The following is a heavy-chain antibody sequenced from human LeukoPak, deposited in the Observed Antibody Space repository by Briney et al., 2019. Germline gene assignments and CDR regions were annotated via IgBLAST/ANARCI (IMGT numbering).Heavy chain of an antibody. Sequence: SGESLKISCKGSGYSFTSYWIGWVRQMPGKGLEWMGIIYPGDSDTRYSPSFQGQVTISADKSISTAYLQWSSLKASDTPMYYCARSPVSSGYYDFDYWGQGTLVTVSS. V-gene: IGHV5-51*01. CDR3: ARSPVSSGYYDFDY. CDR1: GYSFTSYW. D-gene: IGHD3-22*01. J-gene: IGHJ4*02. CDR2: IYPGDSDT.